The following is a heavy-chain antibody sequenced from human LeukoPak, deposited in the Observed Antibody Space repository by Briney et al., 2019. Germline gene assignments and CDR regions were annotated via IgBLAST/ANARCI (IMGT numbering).Heavy chain of an antibody. D-gene: IGHD5-18*01. CDR3: ARSRGYSYGLYYFDY. CDR2: IYYSGST. Sequence: SETLSLTCTVSGGSISSHYWSWIRQPPGKGLEWIGYIYYSGSTNYNPSLKSRVTISVDTYKNQFSLKLSSVTAADTAVYYCARSRGYSYGLYYFDYWGQGTLVTVSS. V-gene: IGHV4-59*11. CDR1: GGSISSHY. J-gene: IGHJ4*02.